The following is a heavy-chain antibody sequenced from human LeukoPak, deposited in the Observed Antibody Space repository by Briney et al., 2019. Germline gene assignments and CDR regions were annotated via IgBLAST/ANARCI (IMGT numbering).Heavy chain of an antibody. J-gene: IGHJ5*02. CDR1: GFTFSSYG. CDR3: ARDEAGREMPTGP. V-gene: IGHV3-33*01. CDR2: IWYDGSNK. Sequence: GGSLRLSCAASGFTFSSYGMHWVRQAPGKGLEWVAVIWYDGSNKYYADSVKGRFTISRDNSKNTLYLQMNSLRAEDTAVYYCARDEAGREMPTGPWGQGTLVTVSS. D-gene: IGHD5-24*01.